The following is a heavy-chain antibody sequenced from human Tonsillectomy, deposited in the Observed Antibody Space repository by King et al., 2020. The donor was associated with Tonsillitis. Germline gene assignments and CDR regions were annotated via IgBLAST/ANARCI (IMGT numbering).Heavy chain of an antibody. D-gene: IGHD2-15*01. CDR1: GYTFSNFY. J-gene: IGHJ1*01. Sequence: QLVQSGAEVKKPGASVKISCKASGYTFSNFYMHWVRQAPGQGLEWMGIINPSGGATTYAQKFQGRVIMTRDTSTSTMYMEVNTLTYEDTAVYYCARVQSPVVGASYFPDWGQGTLVTVSS. CDR3: ARVQSPVVGASYFPD. CDR2: INPSGGAT. V-gene: IGHV1-46*01.